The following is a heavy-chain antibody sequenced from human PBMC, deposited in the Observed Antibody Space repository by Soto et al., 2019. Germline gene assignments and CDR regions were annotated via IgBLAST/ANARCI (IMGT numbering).Heavy chain of an antibody. Sequence: ASVKVSCKASGYTFTRYNVHWVRQAPGQRLEWMGWINPGSGRTRYSQNFQGRVTFTRDTSANTAYMDLSGLISEDTAVYYCARGEGGPRWGSIDYWGQGTLVTVSS. J-gene: IGHJ4*02. CDR1: GYTFTRYN. D-gene: IGHD2-21*01. CDR2: INPGSGRT. V-gene: IGHV1-3*01. CDR3: ARGEGGPRWGSIDY.